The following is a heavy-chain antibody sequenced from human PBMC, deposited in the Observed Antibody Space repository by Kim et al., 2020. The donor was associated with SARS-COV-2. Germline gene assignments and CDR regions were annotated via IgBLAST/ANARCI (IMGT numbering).Heavy chain of an antibody. CDR1: GFTFSSYA. D-gene: IGHD4-17*01. J-gene: IGHJ4*02. V-gene: IGHV3-64*01. CDR3: ATVTTQPI. Sequence: GGSLRLSCTASGFTFSSYAFYWVRQAPGKGLEYVLTISSNGGTTYYANSVKGRFIISRDNSKNTLYLQMGSLRAEDMAVYYCATVTTQPIWGQGTLVTVSS. CDR2: ISSNGGTT.